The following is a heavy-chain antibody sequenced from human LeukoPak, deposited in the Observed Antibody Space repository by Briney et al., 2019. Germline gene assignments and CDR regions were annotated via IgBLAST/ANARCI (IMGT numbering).Heavy chain of an antibody. J-gene: IGHJ4*02. CDR3: VKDEGYCSGGSCYRQDY. D-gene: IGHD2-15*01. CDR2: ISNDGSNK. V-gene: IGHV3-30*18. Sequence: PGRSLRLSCAASGSTFSTYGMHWVRQAPGKGLEWVAVISNDGSNKYYVDSVQGRFTISRDNSKNTLYLQMNSLRAEDTAVYYCVKDEGYCSGGSCYRQDYWGQGTLVTVSS. CDR1: GSTFSTYG.